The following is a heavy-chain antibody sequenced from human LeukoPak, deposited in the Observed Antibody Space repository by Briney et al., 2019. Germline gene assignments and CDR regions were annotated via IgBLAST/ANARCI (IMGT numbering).Heavy chain of an antibody. CDR1: GGSISSYY. V-gene: IGHV4-59*12. Sequence: SETLSLTCTVSGGSISSYYWSWIRQPPGKGLEWIGYIYHSGSTYYNPSLKSRVTISVDRSKNQFSLKLSSVTAADTAVYYCARAIHDYGDYYYGMDVWGQGTTVTVSS. CDR3: ARAIHDYGDYYYGMDV. CDR2: IYHSGST. J-gene: IGHJ6*02. D-gene: IGHD4-17*01.